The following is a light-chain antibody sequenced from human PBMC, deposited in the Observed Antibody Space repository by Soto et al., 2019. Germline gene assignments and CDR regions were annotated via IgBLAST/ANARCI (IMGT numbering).Light chain of an antibody. CDR1: QSLLHSNGYSY. Sequence: EIVMTQSPLSLSVTPGEPASISCRSSQSLLHSNGYSYLDWYLQKPGQSPQLLIYLGSNRAYGVPARFSGSGSGTDFTLRISSVEAEDVGVYYCMQVLQSLYSFGQGTKLEIK. CDR2: LGS. J-gene: IGKJ2*03. V-gene: IGKV2-28*01. CDR3: MQVLQSLYS.